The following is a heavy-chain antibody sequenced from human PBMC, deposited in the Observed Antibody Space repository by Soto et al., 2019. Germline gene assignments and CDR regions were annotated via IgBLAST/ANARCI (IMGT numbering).Heavy chain of an antibody. CDR1: GFTFSIYW. D-gene: IGHD2-15*01. V-gene: IGHV3-7*01. CDR3: ARRRSLAATIDY. CDR2: IKQDGSEK. Sequence: GGSLRLSCAASGFTFSIYWMSWFRQAPGKGLEWVANIKQDGSEKYYVDSVKGRFTISRDNAKNSLYLQMNSLRAEDTAVYYCARRRSLAATIDYWGQGTLVTVSS. J-gene: IGHJ4*02.